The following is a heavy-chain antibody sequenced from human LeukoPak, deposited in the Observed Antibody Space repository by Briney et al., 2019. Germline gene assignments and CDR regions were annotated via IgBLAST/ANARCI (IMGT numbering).Heavy chain of an antibody. CDR1: GFTFSSYA. J-gene: IGHJ4*02. CDR2: ISYDGSNK. D-gene: IGHD6-25*01. Sequence: PGGSLRLSCAASGFTFSSYAMHWVRQAPGKGLEWVAVISYDGSNKYYADSVNGRFTISRDNSKNTLYLQMNSQRAEDTAVYYCARGAQRIDYWGQGTLVTVSS. CDR3: ARGAQRIDY. V-gene: IGHV3-30*04.